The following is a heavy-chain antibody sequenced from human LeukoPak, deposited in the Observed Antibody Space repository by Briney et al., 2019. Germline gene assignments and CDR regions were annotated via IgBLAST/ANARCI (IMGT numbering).Heavy chain of an antibody. CDR2: INPNSGGK. D-gene: IGHD4-17*01. Sequence: AAAVKVSCKASGYTFTGYYMHWVRQAPGQGLEWMGWINPNSGGKNYAQKFQGRVTMTRDTSISTAYMELSRLRSDDTAVYYCARVLATVTRNAFDIWGQGTMVTVSS. V-gene: IGHV1-2*02. J-gene: IGHJ3*02. CDR1: GYTFTGYY. CDR3: ARVLATVTRNAFDI.